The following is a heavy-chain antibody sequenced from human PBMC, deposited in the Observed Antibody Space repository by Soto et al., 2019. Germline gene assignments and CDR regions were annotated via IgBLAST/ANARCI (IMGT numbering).Heavy chain of an antibody. D-gene: IGHD3-10*01. CDR1: GDSFSNYY. CDR3: ARDDFGSAGMDV. J-gene: IGHJ6*02. Sequence: SETLSLTCTVSGDSFSNYYWSWIRQPAGKGLECIGRIYPSGTTNYNPSLKSRLTISRDTSKNQFSLSLRSVTAADTAVYFCARDDFGSAGMDVWGQGTTVTVSS. V-gene: IGHV4-4*07. CDR2: IYPSGTT.